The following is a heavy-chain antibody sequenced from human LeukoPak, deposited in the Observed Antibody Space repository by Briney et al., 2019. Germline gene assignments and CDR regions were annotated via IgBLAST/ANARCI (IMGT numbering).Heavy chain of an antibody. J-gene: IGHJ4*02. Sequence: GASVKVSCKASGYTFSTHDINWVRQATGQGLEWMGWMNPNSGNTGYAQKFQGRVTMTRSTSITTAYMELSSLTSEDTAVYYCARGTEASDYWGQGTVVTVSS. V-gene: IGHV1-8*01. CDR3: ARGTEASDY. D-gene: IGHD1-1*01. CDR1: GYTFSTHD. CDR2: MNPNSGNT.